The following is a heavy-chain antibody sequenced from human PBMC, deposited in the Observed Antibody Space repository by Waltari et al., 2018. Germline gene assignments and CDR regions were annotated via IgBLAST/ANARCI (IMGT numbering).Heavy chain of an antibody. J-gene: IGHJ4*02. CDR3: ARGGYSGGMADFDY. V-gene: IGHV4-59*12. CDR2: VHYTGNT. D-gene: IGHD2-15*01. Sequence: QVQLLESGPRLVKPSATLSLTCTVSGWSSSTFYWTWIRPPPGKGLEWIGYVHYTGNTNYSPSLNNRVSISVDTSKNQFSLKLTSVTAADTAVYYCARGGYSGGMADFDYWGQGTLVTVSS. CDR1: GWSSSTFY.